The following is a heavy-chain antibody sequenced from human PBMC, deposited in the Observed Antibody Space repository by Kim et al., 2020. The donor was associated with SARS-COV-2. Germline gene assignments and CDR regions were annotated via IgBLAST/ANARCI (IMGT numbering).Heavy chain of an antibody. V-gene: IGHV4-39*01. J-gene: IGHJ5*02. CDR2: IYYSGST. D-gene: IGHD3-22*01. Sequence: SETLSLTCTVSGGSISSSSYYWGWIRQPPGKGLEWIGSIYYSGSTYYNPSLKSRVTISVDTSKNQFSLKLSSVTAADTAVYYCARQGYYYDSSGYYHHGYNWFDPWGQGTLAT. CDR3: ARQGYYYDSSGYYHHGYNWFDP. CDR1: GGSISSSSYY.